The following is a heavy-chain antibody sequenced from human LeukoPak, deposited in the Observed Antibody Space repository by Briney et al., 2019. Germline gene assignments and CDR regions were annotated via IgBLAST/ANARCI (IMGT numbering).Heavy chain of an antibody. CDR1: GFTFSSYA. J-gene: IGHJ3*02. Sequence: GGSLRLSCAASGFTFSSYAMSWVRQAPGKGLEWVSAISGSGGSTYYADSVKGRFTISRDNSKNTLYLQMNSLRAEDTAVYYCAKDKIRRYYYDSSGKGTHAFDIWGQGTMVTVSS. V-gene: IGHV3-23*01. CDR3: AKDKIRRYYYDSSGKGTHAFDI. CDR2: ISGSGGST. D-gene: IGHD3-22*01.